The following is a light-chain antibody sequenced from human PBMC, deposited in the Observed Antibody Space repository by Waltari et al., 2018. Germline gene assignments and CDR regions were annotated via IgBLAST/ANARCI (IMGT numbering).Light chain of an antibody. V-gene: IGLV3-19*01. Sequence: SSELTQDPAVSVALGQTVRITCQGDSLRRYYASWYQPRPGQAPRLVRYGQDNRPSGIPDRFSGSTSGDTASLTITGAQAEDEADYYCHSRDTISTRVFGGGTRLTV. CDR2: GQD. CDR1: SLRRYY. CDR3: HSRDTISTRV. J-gene: IGLJ3*02.